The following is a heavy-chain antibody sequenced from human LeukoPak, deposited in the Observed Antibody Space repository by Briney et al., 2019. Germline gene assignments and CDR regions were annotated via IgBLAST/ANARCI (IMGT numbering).Heavy chain of an antibody. CDR1: GYTFTSYY. J-gene: IGHJ4*02. Sequence: GASVKVSCKASGYTFTSYYMHWVRQAPGQGLEWMGWINPNSGVTDYAQNFQGRVTMTRDTSISTAYVELSRLRSDDTAVYYCARDRYSGSYPLDYWGQGTLVTVSS. CDR3: ARDRYSGSYPLDY. V-gene: IGHV1-2*02. D-gene: IGHD1-26*01. CDR2: INPNSGVT.